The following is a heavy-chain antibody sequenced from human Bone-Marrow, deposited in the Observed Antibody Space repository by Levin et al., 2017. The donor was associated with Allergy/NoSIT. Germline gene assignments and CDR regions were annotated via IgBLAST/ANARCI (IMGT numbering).Heavy chain of an antibody. CDR1: GYIFTDYY. D-gene: IGHD3-16*01. CDR2: INPNSGGT. CDR3: ARAIASGGNTYYDYYMDV. V-gene: IGHV1-2*02. J-gene: IGHJ6*03. Sequence: ASVKVSCKASGYIFTDYYIHWVRQAPGQGLEWMGWINPNSGGTKYAQKFQGRVTITRDTSISTAYGDLSRLRFDDKAVYYCARAIASGGNTYYDYYMDVWGKGTTVTVSS.